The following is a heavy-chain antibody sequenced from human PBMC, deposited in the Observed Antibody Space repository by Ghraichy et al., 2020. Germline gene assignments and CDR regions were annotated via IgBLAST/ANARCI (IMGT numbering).Heavy chain of an antibody. CDR1: GGSISAFY. CDR3: ARHFGLGLPPLY. CDR2: IYGSGDT. Sequence: SETLSLTCTVSGGSISAFYWSWIRQPPGKGLEWIGYIYGSGDTNYNPSLKSRVTISVDTSKNQFSLKLTSVTAADTAVYYCARHFGLGLPPLYWGPGTLVTVSS. V-gene: IGHV4-59*08. J-gene: IGHJ4*02. D-gene: IGHD4-11*01.